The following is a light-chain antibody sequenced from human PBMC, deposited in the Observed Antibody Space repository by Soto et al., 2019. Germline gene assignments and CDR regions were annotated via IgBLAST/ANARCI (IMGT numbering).Light chain of an antibody. CDR3: QQYGSSPWT. V-gene: IGKV3-20*01. CDR2: GAS. J-gene: IGKJ1*01. CDR1: QSVSSSY. Sequence: EILLTQSPGTLSLYPGERATLXXRASQSVSSSYLAWYQQKPGQAPRVXIYGASSRTTGIPDRFSGSGSGTDFTLTISRLEPEDFAVYYCQQYGSSPWTFGQGTKVDIK.